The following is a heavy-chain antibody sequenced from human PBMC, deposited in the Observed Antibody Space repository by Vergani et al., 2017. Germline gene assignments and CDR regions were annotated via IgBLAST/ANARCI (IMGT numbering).Heavy chain of an antibody. V-gene: IGHV1-2*02. CDR3: ARGPDIVVVPAAIRGNAFDI. CDR2: INPNSGGT. D-gene: IGHD2-2*02. J-gene: IGHJ3*02. Sequence: QVQLVQSGAEVKKPGASVKVSCKASGYTFTGYYMHWVRQAPGQGLEWMGWINPNSGGTNYAQKFQGRVTMTRDTSISTAYMELSRLRSEDTAVYYCARGPDIVVVPAAIRGNAFDIWGQGTMVTVSS. CDR1: GYTFTGYY.